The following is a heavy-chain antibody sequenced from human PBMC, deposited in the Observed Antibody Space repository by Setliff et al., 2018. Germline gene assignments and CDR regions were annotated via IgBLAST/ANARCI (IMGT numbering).Heavy chain of an antibody. CDR2: INAGNGNT. V-gene: IGHV1-3*01. CDR1: GYTFTSYA. Sequence: ASVKVSCKASGYTFTSYAMHWVRQAPGQRLEWMGWINAGNGNTKYSQKFQGRVTITRDTSASTAYMELSSLRSEDTAVYYCARDGFETVVVPAAIYYYYYMDVWGKGTTVTVSS. D-gene: IGHD2-2*01. J-gene: IGHJ6*03. CDR3: ARDGFETVVVPAAIYYYYYMDV.